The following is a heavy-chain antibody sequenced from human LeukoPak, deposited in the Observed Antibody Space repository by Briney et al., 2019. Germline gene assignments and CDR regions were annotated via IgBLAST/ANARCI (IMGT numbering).Heavy chain of an antibody. J-gene: IGHJ4*02. D-gene: IGHD2-15*01. Sequence: ASVKVSCKASGYTFTGYYMHWVRQAPGQGLEWMGWINPNSGGTNYAQKFQGRVTMTSDTSISTAYMELSRLRSDDTAVYYCARVGGGLVYYFDNWGQGTLVTVSS. CDR2: INPNSGGT. CDR3: ARVGGGLVYYFDN. V-gene: IGHV1-2*02. CDR1: GYTFTGYY.